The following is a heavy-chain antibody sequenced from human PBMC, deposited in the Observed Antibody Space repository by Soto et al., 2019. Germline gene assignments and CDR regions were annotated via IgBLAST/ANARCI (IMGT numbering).Heavy chain of an antibody. CDR1: GYTFTSYG. Sequence: QVQLVQSGAEVKKPGASVKVSCKASGYTFTSYGIIWVRQAPGQGLEWMGWISAYNGNTNYAQKLQGRVTMTTDTSTSTAYMELRSLRSDDTAVYYCARVRDVQLERPGNAFDIWGQGTMVTVSS. CDR3: ARVRDVQLERPGNAFDI. CDR2: ISAYNGNT. J-gene: IGHJ3*02. D-gene: IGHD1-1*01. V-gene: IGHV1-18*01.